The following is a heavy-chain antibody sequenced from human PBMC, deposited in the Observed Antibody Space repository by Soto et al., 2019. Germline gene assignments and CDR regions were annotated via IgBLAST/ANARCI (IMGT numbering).Heavy chain of an antibody. CDR3: AKWGEVSHNPGGNYYYGMDV. V-gene: IGHV3-30*18. Sequence: QVQLVESGGGVVQPGRSLRLSCAASGFTFGNYGMHWVRQPPGKGLEWMSSILYDGSDKYYADSVKGRFTISRDGSKNKLYLQMDSLRPEDTGVYYCAKWGEVSHNPGGNYYYGMDVWGQGTTVTVSS. D-gene: IGHD3-16*01. CDR1: GFTFGNYG. J-gene: IGHJ6*02. CDR2: ILYDGSDK.